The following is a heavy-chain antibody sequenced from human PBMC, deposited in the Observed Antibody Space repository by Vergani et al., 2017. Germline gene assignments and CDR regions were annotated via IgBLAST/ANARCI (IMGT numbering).Heavy chain of an antibody. CDR2: LTGGGGST. Sequence: EVQLLESGGGLVQPGGSLRLSCAASGFTFSTYAMHWVRQAPGKGLEWVSALTGGGGSTYYADSFKGRFIISRDNSRDTLYPQMNSLRPEDTATYYCVKDAVSYENFFDSWGQGTLVTVSS. CDR3: VKDAVSYENFFDS. D-gene: IGHD1-26*01. J-gene: IGHJ4*02. CDR1: GFTFSTYA. V-gene: IGHV3-23*01.